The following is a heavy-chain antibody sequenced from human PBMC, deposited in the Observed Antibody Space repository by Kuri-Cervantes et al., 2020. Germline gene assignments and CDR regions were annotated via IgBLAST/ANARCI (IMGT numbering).Heavy chain of an antibody. CDR2: IIPIFGTA. D-gene: IGHD3-22*01. V-gene: IGHV1-69*05. CDR1: GGTFSSYA. Sequence: SVKVSCKASGGTFSSYAISWVRQAPGQGLEWMGGIIPIFGTANYAQKLQGRVTMTTDTSTSTAYMELRSLRSDDTAVYYCARVTDYYDSSGYQKDFDYWGQGTLVTVSS. J-gene: IGHJ4*02. CDR3: ARVTDYYDSSGYQKDFDY.